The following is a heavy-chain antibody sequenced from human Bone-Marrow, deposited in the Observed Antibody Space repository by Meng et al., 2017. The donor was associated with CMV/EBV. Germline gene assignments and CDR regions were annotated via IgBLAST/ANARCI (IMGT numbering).Heavy chain of an antibody. CDR1: GGSFSGYY. CDR2: INHSGST. D-gene: IGHD1-14*01. Sequence: SETLSLTCAVYGGSFSGYYWSWIRQPPGKGLEWIGEINHSGSTNYNPSLKSRVTISVDTSKNQFSLKLSSVTAADTAVYYCARGLGTPAGRSFDYWGQGTLDTVSS. V-gene: IGHV4-34*01. CDR3: ARGLGTPAGRSFDY. J-gene: IGHJ4*02.